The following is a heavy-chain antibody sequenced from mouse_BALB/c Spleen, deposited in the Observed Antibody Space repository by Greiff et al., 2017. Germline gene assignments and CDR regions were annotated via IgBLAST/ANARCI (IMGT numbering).Heavy chain of an antibody. CDR1: GYTFTSYW. CDR2: IYPGNSDT. Sequence: EVQLQQSGTVLARPGASVKMSCKASGYTFTSYWMHWVKQRPGQGLEWIGVIYPGNSDTSYNQKFKGKAKLTAVTSTSTAYMELSSLTNEDSAVYYCTRPYYYGSSDWFDYWGQGTLVTVSA. V-gene: IGHV1-5*01. CDR3: TRPYYYGSSDWFDY. J-gene: IGHJ3*01. D-gene: IGHD1-1*01.